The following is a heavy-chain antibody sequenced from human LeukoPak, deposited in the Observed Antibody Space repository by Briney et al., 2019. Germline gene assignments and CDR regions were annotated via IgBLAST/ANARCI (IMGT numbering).Heavy chain of an antibody. CDR1: GGTFSSYA. CDR3: ARGTQLGNWFDP. CDR2: IIPILGIA. V-gene: IGHV1-69*04. Sequence: WASVKVSCKASGGTFSSYAISWVRQAPGQGLEWMGRIIPILGIANYAQKFQGRVTITADKSTSTAYMELSSLRSEDTAVYYCARGTQLGNWFDPWGQGTLVTVSS. D-gene: IGHD1-1*01. J-gene: IGHJ5*02.